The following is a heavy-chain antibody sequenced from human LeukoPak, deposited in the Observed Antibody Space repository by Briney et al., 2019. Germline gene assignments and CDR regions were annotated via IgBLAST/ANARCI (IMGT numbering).Heavy chain of an antibody. CDR3: ARDPEYGDYRYGMDV. CDR1: GGSISSGDYY. CDR2: IYYSGST. D-gene: IGHD4-17*01. J-gene: IGHJ6*02. Sequence: SETLSLTCTVSGGSISSGDYYWRWIRQPPGKGLEWIGYIYYSGSTYYNPSLKSRVTISVDTSKNQFSLKLSSVTAADKAVYYCARDPEYGDYRYGMDVWGQGTTVTVSS. V-gene: IGHV4-30-4*01.